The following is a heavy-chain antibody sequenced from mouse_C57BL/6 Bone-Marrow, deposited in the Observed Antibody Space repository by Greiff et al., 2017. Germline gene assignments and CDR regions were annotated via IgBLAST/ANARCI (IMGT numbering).Heavy chain of an antibody. Sequence: EVKLVESGPGLVKPSQSLSLTCSVTGYSITSGYYWNWLRQFPGNKLEWMGYISYDGSNNYNPSLKNRISITRDTSKNQFFLKLNSVTTEDTATYYCARDLPDYAMDYWGQGTSVTVSS. CDR3: ARDLPDYAMDY. V-gene: IGHV3-6*01. J-gene: IGHJ4*01. CDR1: GYSITSGYY. D-gene: IGHD6-1*01. CDR2: ISYDGSN.